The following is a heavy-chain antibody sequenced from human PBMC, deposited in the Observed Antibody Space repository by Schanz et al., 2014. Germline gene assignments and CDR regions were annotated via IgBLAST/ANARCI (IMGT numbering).Heavy chain of an antibody. D-gene: IGHD4-17*01. CDR3: ASPSGYCDYGTYVDY. CDR1: GFTFSSYA. J-gene: IGHJ4*02. CDR2: ISNDGSIK. Sequence: QVQLLQFGGGVVQPGRSLRLSCAASGFTFSSYAMHWVRQAPGKGLEWVALISNDGSIKYYADSVEGRFTISRDNSRNTLELQMNSRRTEDTAVYYFASPSGYCDYGTYVDYWGQGTLVTVSS. V-gene: IGHV3-30-3*01.